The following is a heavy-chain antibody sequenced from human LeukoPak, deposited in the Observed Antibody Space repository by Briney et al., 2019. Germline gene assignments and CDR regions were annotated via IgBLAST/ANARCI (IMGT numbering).Heavy chain of an antibody. J-gene: IGHJ4*02. CDR3: AQWSRYFDY. CDR1: GFTFTNYA. Sequence: GGSLRLSCAASGFTFTNYAMSWVRQAPGKGLEWVSAISGGGGTTYYADSVKGRFTISRDNSKNTLYLQMNSLRAEDTALYFCAQWSRYFDYWGQGTLVTVSS. D-gene: IGHD1-26*01. CDR2: ISGGGGTT. V-gene: IGHV3-23*01.